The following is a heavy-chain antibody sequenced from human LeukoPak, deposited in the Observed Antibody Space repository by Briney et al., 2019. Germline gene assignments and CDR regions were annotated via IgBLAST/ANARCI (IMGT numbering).Heavy chain of an antibody. Sequence: PGGSLRLSCAASGFTFSSYSMNWVRQAPGKGLEWVSYISTSSSTIYYAVSVKGRFTISRDNAKNSLYLQMNSLRAEDTAVYYCASQYDFWSGYSGFDYWGQGTLVTVSA. J-gene: IGHJ4*02. V-gene: IGHV3-48*01. CDR2: ISTSSSTI. D-gene: IGHD3-3*01. CDR3: ASQYDFWSGYSGFDY. CDR1: GFTFSSYS.